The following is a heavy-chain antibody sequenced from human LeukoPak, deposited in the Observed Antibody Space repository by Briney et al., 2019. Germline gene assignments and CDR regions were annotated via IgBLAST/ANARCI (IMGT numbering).Heavy chain of an antibody. Sequence: GGSLRLSCAASGFTFSNYAMSWVRQAPGKGLEWVSAISGSGGSTYYADSVKGRFTISRDNSKNTLYLQMNSLRAEDTAVYYCAKDMRFDWTPYYFDYWGQGTLVTVSS. CDR3: AKDMRFDWTPYYFDY. CDR1: GFTFSNYA. J-gene: IGHJ4*02. CDR2: ISGSGGST. V-gene: IGHV3-23*01. D-gene: IGHD3-9*01.